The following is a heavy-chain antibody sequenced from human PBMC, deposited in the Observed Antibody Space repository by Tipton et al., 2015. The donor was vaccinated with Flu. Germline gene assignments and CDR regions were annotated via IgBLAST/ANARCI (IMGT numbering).Heavy chain of an antibody. D-gene: IGHD3-16*01. J-gene: IGHJ5*02. V-gene: IGHV4-34*01. CDR1: GGSFSGYY. CDR2: INHIRST. Sequence: TLSLTCAVYGGSFSGYYWSWIRQRPGKGLEWIGEINHIRSTNYNPSLKSRVTISVDTSKNQFSLKLSSVTAADTAVYYCARRGGSRLRGWFDPWGQGTLVTVSS. CDR3: ARRGGSRLRGWFDP.